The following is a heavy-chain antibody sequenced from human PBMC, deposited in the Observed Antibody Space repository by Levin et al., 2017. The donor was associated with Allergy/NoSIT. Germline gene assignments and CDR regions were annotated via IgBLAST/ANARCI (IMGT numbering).Heavy chain of an antibody. CDR1: GGSVSSGTYY. V-gene: IGHV4-61*01. D-gene: IGHD5/OR15-5a*01. CDR3: ARNRIIVSGGNDYYYGMDV. Sequence: GSLRLSCSVSGGSVSSGTYYWSWIRRPPGKGLEWIGYINYRGVTKYNPSLKSRVTISVDTSKNEFSLKVTSATAADTAVYYCARNRIIVSGGNDYYYGMDVWGQGTTVTVSS. J-gene: IGHJ6*02. CDR2: INYRGVT.